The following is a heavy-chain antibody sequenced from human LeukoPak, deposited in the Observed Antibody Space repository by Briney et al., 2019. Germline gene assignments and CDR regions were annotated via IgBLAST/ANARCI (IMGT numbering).Heavy chain of an antibody. CDR3: ARTSATGATYFDY. CDR1: GGSISSYY. V-gene: IGHV4-4*07. D-gene: IGHD1-26*01. CDR2: IYSSGGT. Sequence: ETLSLTCTVSGGSISSYYWSWIRQSAGEGLEWIGRIYSSGGTHYNPSFESRVTISVDTSKNQFSLKVTYVTAADTAVYYCARTSATGATYFDYWGQGTLVTVSS. J-gene: IGHJ4*02.